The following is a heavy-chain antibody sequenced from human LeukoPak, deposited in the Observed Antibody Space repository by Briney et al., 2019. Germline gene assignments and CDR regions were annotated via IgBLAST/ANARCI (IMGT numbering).Heavy chain of an antibody. D-gene: IGHD3-22*01. CDR2: IYYSGST. J-gene: IGHJ4*02. CDR3: ARQSYYYDSSGYPEPSHFDY. CDR1: GGSISSSSYY. Sequence: PSQTLSLTCTVSGGSISSSSYYWGWIRQPPGKGLEWIGSIYYSGSTYYNPSLKSRVTISVDTSKNQFSLKLSSVTAADTAVYYCARQSYYYDSSGYPEPSHFDYWGQGTLVTVSS. V-gene: IGHV4-39*01.